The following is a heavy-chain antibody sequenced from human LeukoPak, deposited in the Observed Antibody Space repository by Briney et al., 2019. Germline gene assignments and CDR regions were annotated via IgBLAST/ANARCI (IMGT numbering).Heavy chain of an antibody. CDR3: AKDMAAYYYASGNINY. V-gene: IGHV3-43D*03. CDR1: GFTFDDYA. J-gene: IGHJ4*02. D-gene: IGHD3-10*01. Sequence: GGSLRLSCAASGFTFDDYAMHWDRQAPGKGLEWVSLISWDGGSTYYADSVKGRFTISRDNSKNSLYLQMNSLRAEDTALYYCAKDMAAYYYASGNINYWGQGTLVTVSS. CDR2: ISWDGGST.